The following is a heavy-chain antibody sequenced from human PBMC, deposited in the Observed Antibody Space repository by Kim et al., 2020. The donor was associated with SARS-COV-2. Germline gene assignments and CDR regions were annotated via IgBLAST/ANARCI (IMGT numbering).Heavy chain of an antibody. CDR2: IYSSGGA. Sequence: SETLSLTCTVSSDSISGYYWSWIRRPPGKGLEWIGDIYSSGGANYNPSLKSRVTISVDTSKNQFSLNLSSVTAADTAVYYCARPISESSRLDSCGQGTL. CDR3: ARPISESSRLDS. CDR1: SDSISGYY. V-gene: IGHV4-59*08. D-gene: IGHD6-13*01. J-gene: IGHJ5*01.